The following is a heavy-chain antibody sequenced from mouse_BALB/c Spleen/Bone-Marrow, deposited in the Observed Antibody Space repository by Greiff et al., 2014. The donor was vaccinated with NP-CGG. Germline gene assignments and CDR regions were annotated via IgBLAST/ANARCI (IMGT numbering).Heavy chain of an antibody. CDR1: GFNIKDYY. V-gene: IGHV14-4*02. CDR3: DGNYYAMDY. CDR2: IDPENGDT. J-gene: IGHJ4*01. D-gene: IGHD2-1*01. Sequence: EVKLVESGAELVRSGASVKLSCTASGFNIKDYYMHWVKQRPEQGLEWIGWIDPENGDTEYAPKFQGKATRTADTSSNTAYLQLSSLTSEDTAVYYCDGNYYAMDYWGQGTSVTVSS.